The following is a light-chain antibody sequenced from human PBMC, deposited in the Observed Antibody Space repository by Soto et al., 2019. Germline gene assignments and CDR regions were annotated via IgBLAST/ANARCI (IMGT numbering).Light chain of an antibody. J-gene: IGKJ1*01. CDR2: GAS. Sequence: EIVLTLSPGTLSLSPGERATLSCRASQSVISNFLAWYQHKPGQAPRLLIYGASSRATGIPDRFSGSGSGTDFTLTISRLEPEDFAVYYCQQYGSSPRTFGQGTKV. CDR1: QSVISNF. V-gene: IGKV3-20*01. CDR3: QQYGSSPRT.